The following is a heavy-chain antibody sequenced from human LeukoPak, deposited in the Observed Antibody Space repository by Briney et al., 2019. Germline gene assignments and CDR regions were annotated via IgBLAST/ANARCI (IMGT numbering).Heavy chain of an antibody. CDR2: SNSDGSVR. D-gene: IGHD2/OR15-2a*01. CDR1: GFGFSSHW. J-gene: IGHJ5*02. Sequence: PGGSLRLSCAASGFGFSSHWMHWVRQAPGKGLVWVSRSNSDGSVRNYADSVEGRFIFSRDNAKNTLYLQMNNLGVEDTAVYFCARDPSVNNAIGYNWFDHWGQGALVTVSS. V-gene: IGHV3-74*01. CDR3: ARDPSVNNAIGYNWFDH.